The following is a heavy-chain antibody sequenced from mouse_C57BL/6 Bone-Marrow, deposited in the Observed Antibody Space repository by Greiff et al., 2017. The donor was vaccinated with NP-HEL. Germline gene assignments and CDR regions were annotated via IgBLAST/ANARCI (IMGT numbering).Heavy chain of an antibody. CDR2: IYPRSGNT. Sequence: QVQLQQSGAELARPGASVKLSCKASGYTFTSYGISWVKQRTGQGLEWIGEIYPRSGNTYYNEKFKGKATLTADKSSSTAYMELRSLTSEDSAVYFCARGTMVTAWFAYWGQGTLVTVSA. J-gene: IGHJ3*01. D-gene: IGHD2-2*01. CDR1: GYTFTSYG. V-gene: IGHV1-81*01. CDR3: ARGTMVTAWFAY.